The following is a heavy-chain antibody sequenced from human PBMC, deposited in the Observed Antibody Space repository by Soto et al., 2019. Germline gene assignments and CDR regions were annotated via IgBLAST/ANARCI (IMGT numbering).Heavy chain of an antibody. V-gene: IGHV3-74*01. D-gene: IGHD4-17*01. J-gene: IGHJ4*02. Sequence: GGSLRLSCAASGFPFSSYAMHWVRQAPGKGLVWVSRINSDGTTITYADSVKGRFTISRDNAKNTLYLQMNSLRAEDTAVYYCARGTQTTVTTRLFDCWGQGTLVTVSS. CDR1: GFPFSSYA. CDR2: INSDGTTI. CDR3: ARGTQTTVTTRLFDC.